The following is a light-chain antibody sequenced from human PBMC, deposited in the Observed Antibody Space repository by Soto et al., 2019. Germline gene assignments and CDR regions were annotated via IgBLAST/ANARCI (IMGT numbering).Light chain of an antibody. CDR3: QQYNNWPPWT. Sequence: EIVMTQSPATLSVSPGERATLSCRASQSVSSNLAWYQQKPGQAPRLLIYGASTRATGIPARFSGSGSGTEFTLTICSLQSEDFAVYYCQQYNNWPPWTFDQGTKVEIK. V-gene: IGKV3-15*01. J-gene: IGKJ1*01. CDR2: GAS. CDR1: QSVSSN.